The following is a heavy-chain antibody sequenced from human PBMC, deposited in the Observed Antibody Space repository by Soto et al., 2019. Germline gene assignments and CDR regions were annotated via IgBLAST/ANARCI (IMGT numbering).Heavy chain of an antibody. CDR2: MNPNSGNT. CDR1: GYAFTSYD. CDR3: ARNTRHYSNYLIGYYYYYMDV. V-gene: IGHV1-8*01. J-gene: IGHJ6*03. Sequence: GASVKVSCKASGYAFTSYDINWVRQATGQGLEWMGWMNPNSGNTGYAQKFQGRVTMTRNTSISTAYMELSSLRSEDTAVYYCARNTRHYSNYLIGYYYYYMDVWGKGTTVTVSS. D-gene: IGHD4-4*01.